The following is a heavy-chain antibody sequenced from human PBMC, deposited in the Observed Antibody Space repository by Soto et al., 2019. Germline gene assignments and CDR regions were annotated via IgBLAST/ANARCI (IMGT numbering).Heavy chain of an antibody. CDR3: AKGFGEIPAFDI. CDR2: ISGSGGST. Sequence: EVQLLESGGGLVQPGGSLRLSCAASGFTFSSYAMSWVRQAPGKGLEWVSAISGSGGSTYSEASVKGRFTISRDNSKNTLYLQMNSLRAEDTAVYYCAKGFGEIPAFDIWGQGTMVTVSS. D-gene: IGHD3-16*01. V-gene: IGHV3-23*01. J-gene: IGHJ3*02. CDR1: GFTFSSYA.